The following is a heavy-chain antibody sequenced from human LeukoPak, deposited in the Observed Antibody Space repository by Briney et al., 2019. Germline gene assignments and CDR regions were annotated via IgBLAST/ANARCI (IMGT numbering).Heavy chain of an antibody. CDR1: GFPFSSYS. D-gene: IGHD6-13*01. V-gene: IGHV3-7*03. CDR3: ARSIPYGTTWYGRSDY. J-gene: IGHJ4*02. Sequence: GGSLRLSCAASGFPFSSYSMTWVRQAPGKGLEWVANIKPDGTTKFYVDSVKGRFTISRDNALNSLYLQMNRLRAEDTAIYYCARSIPYGTTWYGRSDYWGQGTLVTVSS. CDR2: IKPDGTTK.